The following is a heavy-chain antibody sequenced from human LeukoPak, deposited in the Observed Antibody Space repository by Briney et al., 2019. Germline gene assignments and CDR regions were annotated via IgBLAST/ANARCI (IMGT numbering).Heavy chain of an antibody. Sequence: SETLSLTCTVSGGSISSSSYYWGWIRQPPGKGLEWIGNIYYSGSTYYNPSLKSRVTISVDTSKNQFSLKLRSVTAADTAVYYRARTVLRYFGYWGQGTLVTVSS. D-gene: IGHD3-9*01. J-gene: IGHJ4*02. CDR3: ARTVLRYFGY. CDR2: IYYSGST. CDR1: GGSISSSSYY. V-gene: IGHV4-39*01.